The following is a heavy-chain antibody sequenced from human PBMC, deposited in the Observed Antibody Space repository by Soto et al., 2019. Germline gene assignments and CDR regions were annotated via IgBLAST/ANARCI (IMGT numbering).Heavy chain of an antibody. J-gene: IGHJ4*02. CDR3: SRGRVAGLY. CDR1: GVSVRSSSYY. Sequence: PSETLSLTCTVSGVSVRSSSYYWGWIRQPPGKGLEWIGSISYSGSTYYNPSLKSRVTISVDTSKNQFSPTLTSVTAADRAEYYCSRGRVAGLYWGQGTLVTVSS. V-gene: IGHV4-39*01. D-gene: IGHD1-26*01. CDR2: ISYSGST.